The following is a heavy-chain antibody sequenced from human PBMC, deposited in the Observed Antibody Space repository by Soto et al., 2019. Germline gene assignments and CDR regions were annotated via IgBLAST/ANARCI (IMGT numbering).Heavy chain of an antibody. J-gene: IGHJ4*02. Sequence: PSETLSLTCAVSGGSFTSNNWWTWVRQPPGQGLEWIGEIYRTGSTNYNPSLKSRVAISLDKSENQFSLKVTSLTAADTAVYYCASRDPGTSVDYWGQGTLVTVSS. V-gene: IGHV4-4*02. CDR1: GGSFTSNNW. CDR2: IYRTGST. D-gene: IGHD1-7*01. CDR3: ASRDPGTSVDY.